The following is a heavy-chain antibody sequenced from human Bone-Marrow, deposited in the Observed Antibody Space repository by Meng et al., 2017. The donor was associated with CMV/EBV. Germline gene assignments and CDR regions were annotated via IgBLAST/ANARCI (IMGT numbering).Heavy chain of an antibody. Sequence: GESLKISCAASGFTFSSYSMNWVRQAPGKGLEWVSSISSSSSYIYYADSVKGRFTISRDNSKNTLYLQMNSLRAEDTAVYYCANRGDGYCSSTSCYRYYYYGMDVWGQGTTVTVSS. J-gene: IGHJ6*02. D-gene: IGHD2-2*01. CDR2: ISSSSSYI. CDR1: GFTFSSYS. V-gene: IGHV3-21*01. CDR3: ANRGDGYCSSTSCYRYYYYGMDV.